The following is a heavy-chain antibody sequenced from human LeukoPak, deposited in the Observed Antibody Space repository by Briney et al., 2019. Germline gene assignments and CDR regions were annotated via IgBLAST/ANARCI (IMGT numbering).Heavy chain of an antibody. Sequence: PGGSLRLSCAATGFTVTSNSMSWVRQAPGKGLEWVSVIYSSGSTHFADSVKGRFSISGDNSKNTLYLLMSSLRLEDTAVYYCARESYGGAWGQGTLVTVSS. J-gene: IGHJ4*02. D-gene: IGHD1-26*01. V-gene: IGHV3-53*01. CDR1: GFTVTSNS. CDR2: IYSSGST. CDR3: ARESYGGA.